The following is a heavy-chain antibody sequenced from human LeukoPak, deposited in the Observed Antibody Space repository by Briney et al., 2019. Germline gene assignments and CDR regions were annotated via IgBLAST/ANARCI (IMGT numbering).Heavy chain of an antibody. CDR2: IKQDGSEK. CDR3: ARDNPWNYVYYYYHYYMDV. J-gene: IGHJ6*03. CDR1: GFTFSSYW. V-gene: IGHV3-7*01. Sequence: GGSLRLSCAASGFTFSSYWMSWVRQAPGKGLEWVANIKQDGSEKYYVDSVKGRFTISRDNAKNSLYLQMNSLRAEDTAVYYCARDNPWNYVYYYYHYYMDVWGKGTTVTVSS. D-gene: IGHD1-7*01.